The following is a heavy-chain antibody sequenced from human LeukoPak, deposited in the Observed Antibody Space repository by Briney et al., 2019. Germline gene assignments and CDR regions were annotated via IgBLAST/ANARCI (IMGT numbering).Heavy chain of an antibody. CDR1: GGSFSGYY. V-gene: IGHV4-34*01. J-gene: IGHJ4*02. CDR2: INHSGST. Sequence: SETLSLTCAVYGGSFSGYYWSWIRQPPGKGLEWIGEINHSGSTNYNPSLKSRVTISVDTSKNQFSLKLSSVTAADTAVYYCARGRVYCSSTSCRTYYFDCWGQGTLVTVSS. CDR3: ARGRVYCSSTSCRTYYFDC. D-gene: IGHD2-2*01.